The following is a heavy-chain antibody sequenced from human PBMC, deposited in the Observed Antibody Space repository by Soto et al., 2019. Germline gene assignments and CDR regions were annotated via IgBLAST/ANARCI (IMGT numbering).Heavy chain of an antibody. CDR3: ARASYDSSTYDHDY. CDR1: GASISSGDYY. V-gene: IGHV4-30-4*01. J-gene: IGHJ4*02. Sequence: QVQLQESGPGLVKPSQTLSLTCTVSGASISSGDYYWTWIRQPPGKGLKWNGSIYYSGSTYYNPSLKSRVTIPVDTSNHQSSLKLSSVTAADTAVYYWARASYDSSTYDHDYWRQGTLVTVSS. CDR2: IYYSGST. D-gene: IGHD3-22*01.